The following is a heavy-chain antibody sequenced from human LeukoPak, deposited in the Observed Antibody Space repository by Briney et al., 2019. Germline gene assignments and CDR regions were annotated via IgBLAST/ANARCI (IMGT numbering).Heavy chain of an antibody. Sequence: SETLSLTCTVSGGSISSSSYYWGWIRQPPGKGLGWMGSIYYSGSTYYNPSLKSRVTISVDTSKNQFSLKLSSVTAADTAVYYWARAESVGWPVDYWGQGTLVTVSS. CDR3: ARAESVGWPVDY. D-gene: IGHD4-23*01. CDR2: IYYSGST. V-gene: IGHV4-39*07. CDR1: GGSISSSSYY. J-gene: IGHJ4*02.